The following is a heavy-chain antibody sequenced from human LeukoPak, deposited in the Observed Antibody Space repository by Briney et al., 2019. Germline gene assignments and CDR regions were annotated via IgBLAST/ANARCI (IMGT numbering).Heavy chain of an antibody. D-gene: IGHD1-26*01. J-gene: IGHJ4*02. CDR2: IYYSGST. Sequence: SETLSLTCTVSGGSISSYYWSWIRQPPGKGLEWIGYIYYSGSTNYNPSLKSRVTISVDTSKNQFSLKLSSVTAADTAVYYCARTEWGDYFDYWGQGTLVTVSS. V-gene: IGHV4-59*01. CDR3: ARTEWGDYFDY. CDR1: GGSISSYY.